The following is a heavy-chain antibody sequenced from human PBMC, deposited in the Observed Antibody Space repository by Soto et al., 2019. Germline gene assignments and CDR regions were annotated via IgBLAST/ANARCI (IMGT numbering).Heavy chain of an antibody. CDR2: IYYSGST. CDR3: ARLGTYGSGSYVWENWFDP. V-gene: IGHV4-59*08. D-gene: IGHD3-10*01. Sequence: PSETLSLTCTVSGGPITRYYWSWVRQPPGKGLEWIGYIYYSGSTNYNPSLKSRVTMSVDTSKNQFSLKLKSVTAADTAVYYCARLGTYGSGSYVWENWFDPWGQGTLVTVSS. CDR1: GGPITRYY. J-gene: IGHJ5*02.